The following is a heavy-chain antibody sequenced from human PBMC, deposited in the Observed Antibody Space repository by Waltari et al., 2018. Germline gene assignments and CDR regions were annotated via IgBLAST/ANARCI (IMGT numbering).Heavy chain of an antibody. CDR2: IKGKIDGGTT. Sequence: QQVQSGGTLVKPGGSLRPSCNASVLACSHGWMSWVRQVPGKGLGWLGRIKGKIDGGTTVYPAPVKGRFTISRDDSGNTLFLQMNSLKIEDTAVYYCVRDRWGEFIQWGQGTLVGVSS. CDR3: VRDRWGEFIQ. J-gene: IGHJ1*01. CDR1: VLACSHGW. V-gene: IGHV3-15*02. D-gene: IGHD3-16*01.